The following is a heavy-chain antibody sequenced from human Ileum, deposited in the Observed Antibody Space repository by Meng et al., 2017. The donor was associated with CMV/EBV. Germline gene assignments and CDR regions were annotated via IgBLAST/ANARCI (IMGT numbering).Heavy chain of an antibody. J-gene: IGHJ5*02. CDR1: GFTFSNFG. Sequence: AASGFTFSNFGMNWVRQAPGKGLEWVAVIWGDGSEKYYSDSVKGRFTISRDNPKNTLYLQMNSLRPEDTAVYFCAKGGSGSYDWFDPWGQGTLVTVSS. CDR2: IWGDGSEK. D-gene: IGHD1-26*01. V-gene: IGHV3-33*03. CDR3: AKGGSGSYDWFDP.